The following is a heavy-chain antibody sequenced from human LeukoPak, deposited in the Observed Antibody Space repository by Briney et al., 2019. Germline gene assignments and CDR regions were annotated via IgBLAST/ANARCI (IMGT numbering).Heavy chain of an antibody. D-gene: IGHD1-14*01. V-gene: IGHV3-74*01. Sequence: PGGSLRLSCAASGFTFSSYSVNWVRQAPGKGLEWVARINPGGSSITYADSVKGRFTISRDNAKNTLYLQMDSLRAEDTGVYYCARSNQADDYWGQGTLVTVSS. CDR1: GFTFSSYS. J-gene: IGHJ4*02. CDR2: INPGGSSI. CDR3: ARSNQADDY.